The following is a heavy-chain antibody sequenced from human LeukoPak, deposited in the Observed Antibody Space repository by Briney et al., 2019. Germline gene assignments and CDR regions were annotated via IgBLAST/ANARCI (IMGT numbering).Heavy chain of an antibody. V-gene: IGHV3-23*01. CDR3: AKGDFNILTGYSYYYYMDV. D-gene: IGHD3-9*01. Sequence: PGGSLRLSCAASGFTFSSYGMNWVRQAPGKGLEWVSIISGSSSSTHYADSVKGRFTISRDNSKNTLYLQMNSLRAEDTAVYYCAKGDFNILTGYSYYYYMDVWGKGTTVTISS. CDR2: ISGSSSST. CDR1: GFTFSSYG. J-gene: IGHJ6*03.